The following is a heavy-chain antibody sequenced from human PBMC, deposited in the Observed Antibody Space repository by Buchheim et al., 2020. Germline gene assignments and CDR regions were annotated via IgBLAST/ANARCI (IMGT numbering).Heavy chain of an antibody. D-gene: IGHD3-16*01. J-gene: IGHJ4*02. Sequence: EVQLVESGGGLVQPGGSLRLSCAASGFTFSSYSMNWVRQAPGKGLEWVSYISSSSSTIYYADSVKGRFTISRDNAKNSLYLQMNSLRAEDTAVYYCARDCGGFCRWAPREYYFDYWGQGTL. CDR2: ISSSSSTI. CDR1: GFTFSSYS. CDR3: ARDCGGFCRWAPREYYFDY. V-gene: IGHV3-48*01.